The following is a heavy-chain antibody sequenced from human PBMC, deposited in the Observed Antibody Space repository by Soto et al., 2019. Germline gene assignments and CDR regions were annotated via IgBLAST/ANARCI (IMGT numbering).Heavy chain of an antibody. J-gene: IGHJ4*02. V-gene: IGHV4-4*02. CDR1: GASVSSTYW. CDR2: INHRGSA. Sequence: KTSETLSLTCAVSGASVSSTYWWSWVRQPPGKGPEWIGEINHRGSANYNPSLKSRVTMSLDISKSQFSLRLTSVTAADTAVYFCARYNAASGTYYFAYWGRGALVTVSS. D-gene: IGHD6-13*01. CDR3: ARYNAASGTYYFAY.